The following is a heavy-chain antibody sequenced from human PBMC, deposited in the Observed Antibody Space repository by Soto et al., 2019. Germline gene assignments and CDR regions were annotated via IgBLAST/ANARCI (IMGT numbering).Heavy chain of an antibody. CDR3: ARHGALGWYVGY. CDR1: GYSFTSYW. V-gene: IGHV5-10-1*01. Sequence: EVQLVQSGAEVKKPGESLRISCKGSGYSFTSYWISRVRQMPGKGLEWMGRIDPSDSYTNYSPSFQGHVTISAAKSISTAYLQWSSLKASDTAMYYCARHGALGWYVGYWGQGTLVTVSS. D-gene: IGHD6-19*01. CDR2: IDPSDSYT. J-gene: IGHJ4*02.